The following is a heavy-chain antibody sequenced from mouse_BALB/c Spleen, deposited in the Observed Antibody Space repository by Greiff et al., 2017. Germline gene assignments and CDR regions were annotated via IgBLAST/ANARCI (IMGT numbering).Heavy chain of an antibody. V-gene: IGHV5-9-3*01. CDR1: GFTFSSYA. Sequence: EVQLVESGGGLVKPGGSLKLSCAASGFTFSSYAMSWVRQTPEKRLEWVATISSGGSYTYYPDSVKGRFTISRANAKNTLYLQMSSLRSEDTAMYYCARHVEWYFDVWGAGTTVTVSS. CDR2: ISSGGSYT. CDR3: ARHVEWYFDV. J-gene: IGHJ1*01.